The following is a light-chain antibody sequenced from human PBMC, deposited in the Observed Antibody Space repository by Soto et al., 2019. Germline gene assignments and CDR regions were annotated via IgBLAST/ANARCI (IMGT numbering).Light chain of an antibody. Sequence: QSVLTQPPSASGTPGQRVTISCSGSSSNIGSNTVNWYQQLPGTAPKLLIYNNNQRPSGVPDRFSGSKSGTSASLAISGLQSEDEADYYCAAWDDSLNGLVFGTGNKLTV. V-gene: IGLV1-44*01. CDR1: SSNIGSNT. J-gene: IGLJ1*01. CDR3: AAWDDSLNGLV. CDR2: NNN.